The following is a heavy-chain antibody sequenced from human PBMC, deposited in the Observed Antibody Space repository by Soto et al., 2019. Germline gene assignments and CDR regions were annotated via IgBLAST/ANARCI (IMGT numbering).Heavy chain of an antibody. Sequence: QVQLVQSGAEVKKPGSSVKVSCKASGGTFSSYSINWVRQAPGHGLEWMGEIIPIFGTANYAQKFQGRVTMTADEATSTAYMELSSLRSDETAVYYCARDGERNPGGMDYWGQGTLVTVSS. J-gene: IGHJ4*02. V-gene: IGHV1-69*01. CDR2: IIPIFGTA. CDR3: ARDGERNPGGMDY. D-gene: IGHD2-21*01. CDR1: GGTFSSYS.